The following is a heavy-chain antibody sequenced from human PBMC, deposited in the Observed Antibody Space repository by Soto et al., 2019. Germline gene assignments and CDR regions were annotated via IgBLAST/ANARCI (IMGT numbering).Heavy chain of an antibody. V-gene: IGHV1-58*02. D-gene: IGHD2-8*01. CDR3: AATNCTNGVCYSSDP. CDR1: GFTFTSSA. CDR2: IVVGSGNT. Sequence: ASVKVSCKASGFTFTSSAMQWVRQARGQRLEWIGWIVVGSGNTNYAQKFQERVTITRDMSTSTAYMELSSLRSEDTAVYYCAATNCTNGVCYSSDPWGQGTLVTVSS. J-gene: IGHJ5*02.